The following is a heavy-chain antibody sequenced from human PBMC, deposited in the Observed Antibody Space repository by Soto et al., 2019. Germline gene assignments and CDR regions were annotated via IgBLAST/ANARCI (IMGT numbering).Heavy chain of an antibody. V-gene: IGHV4-39*01. CDR1: GGSISSSSYY. CDR2: IYYSGST. J-gene: IGHJ4*02. CDR3: ARLRYSGYDLPSFDY. Sequence: QLQLQESGPGLVKPSETLSLTCTVSGGSISSSSYYWGWIRQPPGKGLEWIGSIYYSGSTYYNPSHKSRVAISVDTSKNQFSLKLSSVTAADTAVYYCARLRYSGYDLPSFDYWGQGTLVTVSS. D-gene: IGHD5-12*01.